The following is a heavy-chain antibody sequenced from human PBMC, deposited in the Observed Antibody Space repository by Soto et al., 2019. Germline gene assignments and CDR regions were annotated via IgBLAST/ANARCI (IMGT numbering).Heavy chain of an antibody. Sequence: ASVKVSCKASGYTFTSYGISWVRQAPGQGLEWMGWISAYNGNTNYAQKLQGRVTMTTDTSTSTAYMELRSLRSDDTAVYYCARAPDVLLWFGELSPQDYYFDYWGQGTLVTVSS. CDR3: ARAPDVLLWFGELSPQDYYFDY. J-gene: IGHJ4*02. CDR1: GYTFTSYG. V-gene: IGHV1-18*01. CDR2: ISAYNGNT. D-gene: IGHD3-10*01.